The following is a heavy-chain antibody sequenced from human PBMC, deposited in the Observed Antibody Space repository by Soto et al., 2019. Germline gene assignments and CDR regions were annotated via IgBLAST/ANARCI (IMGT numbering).Heavy chain of an antibody. CDR2: VNPILSLS. V-gene: IGHV1-69*02. D-gene: IGHD3-10*01. Sequence: QVQLVQSGAEVKRPGSSVKGSCKASGDTFSFYSINWVRQAHGLGLEWMGRVNPILSLSNYAQRFQSRVTMTADKSTNTAYMVISSLRSEATARYYCATSYGAGYRAFDYWGQGAQVTVSS. CDR1: GDTFSFYS. J-gene: IGHJ4*02. CDR3: ATSYGAGYRAFDY.